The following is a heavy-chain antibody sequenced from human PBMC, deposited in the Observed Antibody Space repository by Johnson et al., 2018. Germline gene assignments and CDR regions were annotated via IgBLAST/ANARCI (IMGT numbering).Heavy chain of an antibody. CDR3: VRDRIAASGAGTNFEN. V-gene: IGHV4-39*07. Sequence: QVQLQESGPGLVKPSETLSLTCTVSGGPISSSSYFWGWVRQPPGKGLEWIASVRYSRSTYYNPSLRSRVTISLDTSKNQFSLELSSVTAADTAVDFCVRDRIAASGAGTNFENWGQGTLVTGSS. J-gene: IGHJ4*02. CDR2: VRYSRST. D-gene: IGHD6-13*01. CDR1: GGPISSSSYF.